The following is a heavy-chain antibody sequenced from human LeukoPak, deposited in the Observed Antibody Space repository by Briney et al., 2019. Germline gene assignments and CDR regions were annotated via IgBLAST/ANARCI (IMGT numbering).Heavy chain of an antibody. CDR2: ISDSGGNT. V-gene: IGHV3-23*01. Sequence: GGSLRLSCAASGFTFSNFHMTWVRQSPGKGLDWVSAISDSGGNTWYADSVKGRFTISRDNSKNTVYLQMNSLRAEDTAVYYCAKELRSISATTGFDYWGQGTLVTVSS. CDR3: AKELRSISATTGFDY. J-gene: IGHJ4*02. CDR1: GFTFSNFH. D-gene: IGHD1-20*01.